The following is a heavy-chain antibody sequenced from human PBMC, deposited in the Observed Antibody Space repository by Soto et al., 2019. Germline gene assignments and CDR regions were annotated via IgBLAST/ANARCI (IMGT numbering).Heavy chain of an antibody. J-gene: IGHJ6*03. CDR2: IYSGGST. CDR3: ARESREYCTNGVCYVSSYMDV. Sequence: GGSLRLSCAASGFTVSSNYMSWVRQAPGKGLEWVSVIYSGGSTYYADSVKGRFTISRDNSKNTLYLQMNSLRAEDTAVYYCARESREYCTNGVCYVSSYMDVWGKGAALTVSS. D-gene: IGHD2-8*01. V-gene: IGHV3-66*01. CDR1: GFTVSSNY.